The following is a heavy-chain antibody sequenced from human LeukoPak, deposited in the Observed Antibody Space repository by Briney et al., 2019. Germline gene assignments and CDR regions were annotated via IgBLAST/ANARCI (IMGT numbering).Heavy chain of an antibody. CDR2: IYYSGST. CDR3: ARGLRYFDWLPAAYYFDY. V-gene: IGHV4-39*07. CDR1: GGSISSSSYY. J-gene: IGHJ4*02. D-gene: IGHD3-9*01. Sequence: SETLSLTCTVSGGSISSSSYYWGWIRQPPGRGLEWIGSIYYSGSTYYSPSLKSRVTISVDTSKNQFSLKLSSVTAADTAVYYCARGLRYFDWLPAAYYFDYWGQGTLVTVSS.